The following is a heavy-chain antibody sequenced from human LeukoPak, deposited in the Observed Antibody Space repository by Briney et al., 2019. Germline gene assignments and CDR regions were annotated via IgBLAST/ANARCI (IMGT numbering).Heavy chain of an antibody. CDR2: IYSGGST. CDR1: GFTASSNY. J-gene: IGHJ4*02. V-gene: IGHV3-66*01. Sequence: GGSLRLSCAASGFTASSNYMSWVRQAPGKGLEWVSVIYSGGSTYYADSVKGRFTISRDNSKNTLYLQMNSLRAEDTAVYYCARDFGPYYYDSSGYPPVQVTTGWGQGTLVTVSS. CDR3: ARDFGPYYYDSSGYPPVQVTTG. D-gene: IGHD3-22*01.